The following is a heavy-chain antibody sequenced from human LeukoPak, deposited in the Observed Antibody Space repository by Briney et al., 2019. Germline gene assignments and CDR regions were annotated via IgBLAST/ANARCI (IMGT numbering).Heavy chain of an antibody. V-gene: IGHV3-74*01. D-gene: IGHD3-16*01. CDR2: VSGDGSIT. CDR1: GFTYSSNW. J-gene: IGHJ4*02. Sequence: GGSLRLSCAASGFTYSSNWMHWVRQAPGKGLVWVSRVSGDGSITYYADSVKGRFTMSGDNAKNTLYLQINSLRVEDTAVYYCARQNYGNPDYWGQGTLVTVSS. CDR3: ARQNYGNPDY.